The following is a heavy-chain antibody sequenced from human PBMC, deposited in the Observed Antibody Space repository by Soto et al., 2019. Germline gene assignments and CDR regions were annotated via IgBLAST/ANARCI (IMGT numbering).Heavy chain of an antibody. CDR1: AFSLSTGGVG. CDR3: IQSRCGGDCLQSYASYYYYGMDV. V-gene: IGHV2-5*02. Sequence: QITLKESGPTLVKPTQTLTLTCTFSAFSLSTGGVGVGWIRQPPGKALEGLALIYWDDDKRYSPSLSSRLTITKDTSKNQVVLTMTNMDPVDTATYYCIQSRCGGDCLQSYASYYYYGMDVWGQGTTVTVSS. J-gene: IGHJ6*02. D-gene: IGHD2-21*02. CDR2: IYWDDDK.